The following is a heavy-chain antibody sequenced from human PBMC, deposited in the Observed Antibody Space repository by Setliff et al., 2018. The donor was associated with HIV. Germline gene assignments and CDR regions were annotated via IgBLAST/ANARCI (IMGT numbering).Heavy chain of an antibody. CDR3: ATLRLTGDSVDY. CDR2: VDPEDGET. V-gene: IGHV1-69-2*01. D-gene: IGHD7-27*01. J-gene: IGHJ4*02. Sequence: ASVKVSCKASGYTFTDYYMHWVQQAPGKGLEWMGRVDPEDGETMYAEKFQGRVTITADTSTDTAYMELSSLRSEDTAIYYCATLRLTGDSVDYWGQGTLVTVSS. CDR1: GYTFTDYY.